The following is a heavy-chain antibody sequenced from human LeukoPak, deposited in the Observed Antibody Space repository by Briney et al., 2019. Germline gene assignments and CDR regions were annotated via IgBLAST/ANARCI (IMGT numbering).Heavy chain of an antibody. CDR1: GGSISSYY. CDR3: ARDLITMVRGVITNWFDP. D-gene: IGHD3-10*01. Sequence: SETLSLTCTVSGGSISSYYWSWIRQPPGKGLEGIGYIYYSGSTNYNPSLKSRVTISVDTSKNQFSLKLSSVTAADTAVYYCARDLITMVRGVITNWFDPWGQGTLVTVSS. CDR2: IYYSGST. J-gene: IGHJ5*02. V-gene: IGHV4-59*01.